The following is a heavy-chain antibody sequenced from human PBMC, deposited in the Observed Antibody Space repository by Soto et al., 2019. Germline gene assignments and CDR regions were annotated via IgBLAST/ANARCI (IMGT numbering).Heavy chain of an antibody. CDR1: GGPFSGYY. J-gene: IGHJ4*02. CDR3: ARVSRIAARPFDY. Sequence: PSETLSLTCAVYGGPFSGYYWSWIRQPPGKGLEWIGEINHSGSTNYNPSLKSRVTISVDTSKNQFPLKLSSVTAADTAVYYCARVSRIAARPFDYWGQGTLVTVSS. CDR2: INHSGST. V-gene: IGHV4-34*01. D-gene: IGHD6-6*01.